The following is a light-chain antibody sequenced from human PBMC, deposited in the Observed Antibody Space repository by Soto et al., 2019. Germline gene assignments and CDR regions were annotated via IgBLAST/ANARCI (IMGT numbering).Light chain of an antibody. CDR2: DAS. CDR3: QQYDNLPLT. J-gene: IGKJ4*01. Sequence: DIQMTQSPSSLSASVGDRVTITCQASPDISNYLNWYQQKPGKAPKLLIYDASNLETGVPSRFSGSGSGTDFTFTISSLQPEDIATYYCQQYDNLPLTFGGGTKVDIK. CDR1: PDISNY. V-gene: IGKV1-33*01.